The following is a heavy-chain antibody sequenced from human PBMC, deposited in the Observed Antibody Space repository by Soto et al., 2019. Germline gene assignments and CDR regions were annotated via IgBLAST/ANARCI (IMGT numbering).Heavy chain of an antibody. CDR1: GYTFTSYR. V-gene: IGHV1-18*01. CDR2: ISAYNGHT. J-gene: IGHJ4*02. Sequence: QVQLVQSGAEVKKPGASVKVSCKASGYTFTSYRISWVRQAPGQGLEWMGWISAYNGHTNYSQKLQGRVTMTTDTATSTGYMELRSLGADDTDVYYCTTVHLEGRYFDRFDYWGQGTLVTVS. D-gene: IGHD3-9*01. CDR3: TTVHLEGRYFDRFDY.